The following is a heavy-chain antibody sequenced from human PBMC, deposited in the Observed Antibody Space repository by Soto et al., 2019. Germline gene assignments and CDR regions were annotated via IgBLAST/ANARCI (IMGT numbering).Heavy chain of an antibody. CDR3: ATTGPY. V-gene: IGHV3-23*01. CDR2: ISCSGGSK. Sequence: PGGSLRLSCAASGFTFSSYSMSWVRQAPGKGLEWVAAISCSGGSKYYADSVKGRFTISRDNSKNTVSLQMNSLRDEDSAAYYCATTGPYWGQGTLVTVSS. J-gene: IGHJ4*02. CDR1: GFTFSSYS.